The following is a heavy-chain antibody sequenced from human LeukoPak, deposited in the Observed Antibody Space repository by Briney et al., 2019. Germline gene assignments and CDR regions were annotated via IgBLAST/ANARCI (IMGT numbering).Heavy chain of an antibody. D-gene: IGHD2-15*01. CDR1: GFTFSSYW. J-gene: IGHJ4*02. CDR3: AREDGYCSGGNCYSYFDS. CDR2: IKKTGSET. V-gene: IGHV3-7*01. Sequence: GGSLRLSCAASGFTFSSYWMNWARQAPGKGLEWVAYIKKTGSETYYVDSVKGRFTITRDNTRNSLFLQMYSLRAEDTAVYFCAREDGYCSGGNCYSYFDSWGQGTLVTVSA.